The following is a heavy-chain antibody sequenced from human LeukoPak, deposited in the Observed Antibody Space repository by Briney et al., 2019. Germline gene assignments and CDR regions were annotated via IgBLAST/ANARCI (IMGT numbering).Heavy chain of an antibody. Sequence: SETLSLTCTVSGGSISSSSYYWGWIRQPPGKGLEWIGSIYYSGSTYYNPSLKSRVTISVDTSKNQFSLKPSSVTAADTAVYYCARSYYYDSPDAFDIWGQGTMVTVSS. J-gene: IGHJ3*02. V-gene: IGHV4-39*01. CDR3: ARSYYYDSPDAFDI. D-gene: IGHD3-22*01. CDR2: IYYSGST. CDR1: GGSISSSSYY.